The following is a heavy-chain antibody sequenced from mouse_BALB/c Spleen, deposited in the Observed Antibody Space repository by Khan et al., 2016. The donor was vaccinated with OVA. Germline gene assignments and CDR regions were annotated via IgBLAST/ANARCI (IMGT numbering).Heavy chain of an antibody. CDR1: GYTFTSYY. D-gene: IGHD2-1*01. J-gene: IGHJ3*01. Sequence: QVQLQQSGAELVKPGASVKLSCKASGYTFTSYYMYWVKQRPGQGLEWIGEINPGDGDTKFNEKFKIKATLTVDKSSSTSYMQLSSLTSEDAAVYCCTRSGYGTFAYWGQGTLVTVSA. CDR2: INPGDGDT. CDR3: TRSGYGTFAY. V-gene: IGHV1S81*02.